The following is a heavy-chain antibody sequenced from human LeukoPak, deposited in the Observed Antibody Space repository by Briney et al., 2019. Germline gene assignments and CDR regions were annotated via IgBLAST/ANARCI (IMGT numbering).Heavy chain of an antibody. V-gene: IGHV3-15*01. D-gene: IGHD6-13*01. CDR2: IKSKTDGGTT. CDR1: GFTFSNAW. Sequence: GGSLRLSCAASGFTFSNAWMSWVRQAPGKGLEWVGRIKSKTDGGTTDYSAPVIGRFTISRDDSKNTLYLQMNSLKTEDTAVYYCTTDSIAADGHNWFDPWGQGTLVTVSS. CDR3: TTDSIAADGHNWFDP. J-gene: IGHJ5*02.